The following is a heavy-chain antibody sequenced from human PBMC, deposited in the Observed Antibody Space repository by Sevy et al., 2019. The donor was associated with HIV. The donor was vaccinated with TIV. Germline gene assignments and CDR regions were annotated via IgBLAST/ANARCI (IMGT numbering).Heavy chain of an antibody. D-gene: IGHD2-2*01. J-gene: IGHJ6*02. CDR1: GYTFTTYY. CDR3: ARDPRPLPSYYGMDV. V-gene: IGHV1-46*01. Sequence: ASVKVSCKASGYTFTTYYIHWVRQAPGHGLEWMGIINPSIGSTTYAQKFQGRVTITRDTSTSTVYMELSSLRSEDTAVYYCARDPRPLPSYYGMDVWGQGTTVTVSS. CDR2: INPSIGST.